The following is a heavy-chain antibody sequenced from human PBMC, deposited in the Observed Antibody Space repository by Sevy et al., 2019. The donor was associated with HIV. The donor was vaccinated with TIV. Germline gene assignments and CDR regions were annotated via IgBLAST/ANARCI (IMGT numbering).Heavy chain of an antibody. Sequence: GGSLRLSCAASGFTFNNYAMNWVRQAPGKGLEWVSAIRGSGFSTYYADSVKGRFTFSRDNSKNTLYLQMNSLRAEDTAVYYNAKDRFDGSGYYPEGAFDIWGQGTMVTVSS. J-gene: IGHJ3*02. CDR2: IRGSGFST. CDR3: AKDRFDGSGYYPEGAFDI. D-gene: IGHD3-22*01. CDR1: GFTFNNYA. V-gene: IGHV3-23*01.